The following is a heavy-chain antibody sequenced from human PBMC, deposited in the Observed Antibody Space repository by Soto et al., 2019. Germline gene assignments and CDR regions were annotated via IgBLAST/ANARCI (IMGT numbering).Heavy chain of an antibody. V-gene: IGHV3-30*03. CDR1: GFTLGVYN. J-gene: IGHJ5*02. CDR3: ATGHRGLTGTTVVVAVPGWFDP. D-gene: IGHD2-15*01. CDR2: ISYDGSDG. Sequence: GGSLRLSCAASGFTLGVYNMQWVRQAPGKGPECVAVISYDGSDGYYADSVRGRFTISRDNSNNMLYLETNSLRPEDTAVYYCATGHRGLTGTTVVVAVPGWFDPWGQGALVTVSS.